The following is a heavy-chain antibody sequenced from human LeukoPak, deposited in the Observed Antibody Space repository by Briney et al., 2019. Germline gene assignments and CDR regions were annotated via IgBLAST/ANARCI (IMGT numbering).Heavy chain of an antibody. CDR3: AAPPPIRSRGGFDY. J-gene: IGHJ4*02. D-gene: IGHD3-10*01. CDR2: IIPIFGTA. V-gene: IGHV1-69*13. CDR1: GGTFSSYA. Sequence: SVKVSCKASGGTFSSYAISWVRQAPGQGLEWMGGIIPIFGTANYAQKFQDRVTITADESTSTAYMELSSLRSEDTAVYYCAAPPPIRSRGGFDYWGQGTLVTVSS.